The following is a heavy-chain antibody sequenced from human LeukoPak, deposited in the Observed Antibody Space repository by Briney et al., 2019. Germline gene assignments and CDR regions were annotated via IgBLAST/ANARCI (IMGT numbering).Heavy chain of an antibody. J-gene: IGHJ3*02. CDR1: GFTVSSNY. V-gene: IGHV3-53*01. D-gene: IGHD1-26*01. CDR2: IYSGGST. Sequence: AGGSLRLSCAASGFTVSSNYMSWARQAPGKGLEWVSVIYSGGSTYYADSVKGRFTISRDNSKNTLYLQMNSLRAEDTAVYYCARAGGTRGIEGIPLRGDAFDIWGQGTMVTVS. CDR3: ARAGGTRGIEGIPLRGDAFDI.